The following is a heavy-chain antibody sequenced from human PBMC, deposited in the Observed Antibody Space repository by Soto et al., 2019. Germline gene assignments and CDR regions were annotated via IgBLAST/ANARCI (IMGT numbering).Heavy chain of an antibody. Sequence: QVQLVQSGAEVKKPGSSVKVSCKASGGTFSSYAISWVRQAPGQGLEWMGGIIPIFGTANYAQKFQCRVTITADESTSTGCMELSSLRSENTAVYYCARGRDGYNGGLSFFDYWGQGTLVTVSS. D-gene: IGHD6-25*01. CDR1: GGTFSSYA. J-gene: IGHJ4*02. CDR2: IIPIFGTA. V-gene: IGHV1-69*01. CDR3: ARGRDGYNGGLSFFDY.